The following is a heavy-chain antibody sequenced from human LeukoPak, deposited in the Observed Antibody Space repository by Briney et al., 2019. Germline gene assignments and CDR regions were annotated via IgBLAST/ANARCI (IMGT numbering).Heavy chain of an antibody. Sequence: ASVKVSCTASGYTLTGYYMHWLRQAPGQGLEWMGWINPNSGDTNYAQKFQGRVTMTRDTSISTAYMELSRLTSDDTAVYYCAKNPYEYYFDYWGQGTLVTVSS. J-gene: IGHJ4*02. D-gene: IGHD5-12*01. CDR2: INPNSGDT. V-gene: IGHV1-2*02. CDR1: GYTLTGYY. CDR3: AKNPYEYYFDY.